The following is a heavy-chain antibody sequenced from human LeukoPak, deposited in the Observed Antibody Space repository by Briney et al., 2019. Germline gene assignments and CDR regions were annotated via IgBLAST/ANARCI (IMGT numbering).Heavy chain of an antibody. CDR1: GFTFSSYA. CDR2: ISGSGGST. J-gene: IGHJ3*02. Sequence: GGSLRLSCAASGFTFSSYAMSWVRQAPGKGLEWVSAISGSGGSTYYADSVKGRFTISRDNSKNTLYLQMNSLRAEDTAVYYCAKGGAIYCTNGVRSTRGAFDIWGQGTIVTVSS. V-gene: IGHV3-23*01. D-gene: IGHD2-8*01. CDR3: AKGGAIYCTNGVRSTRGAFDI.